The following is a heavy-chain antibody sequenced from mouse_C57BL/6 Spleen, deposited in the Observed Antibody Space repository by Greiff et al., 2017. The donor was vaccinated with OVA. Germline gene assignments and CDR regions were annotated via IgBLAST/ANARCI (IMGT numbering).Heavy chain of an antibody. V-gene: IGHV1-54*01. J-gene: IGHJ3*01. CDR1: GYAFTNYL. CDR2: INPGSGGT. Sequence: QVQLQQSGAELVRPGTSVKVSCKASGYAFTNYLIEWVKQRPGQGLEWIGVINPGSGGTNYNEKFKGKATLTADKSSSTAYMQLSSLTSEDSAVYCCASPANWDRAWFAYWGQGTLVTVSA. CDR3: ASPANWDRAWFAY. D-gene: IGHD4-1*01.